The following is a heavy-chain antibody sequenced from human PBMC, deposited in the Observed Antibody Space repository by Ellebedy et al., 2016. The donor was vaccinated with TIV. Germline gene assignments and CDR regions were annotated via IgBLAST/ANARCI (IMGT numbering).Heavy chain of an antibody. CDR1: GGTFGSYA. CDR3: ARDVGNYHAFDV. Sequence: AASVKVSCKASGGTFGSYAFNWVRQAPGQGLEWMGGIIPILATTTYAQKFQRRVTFTADEATGTAYMELSSLSSDDTAVYYCARDVGNYHAFDVWGQGTVVTSSS. J-gene: IGHJ3*01. V-gene: IGHV1-69*13. D-gene: IGHD4-11*01. CDR2: IIPILATT.